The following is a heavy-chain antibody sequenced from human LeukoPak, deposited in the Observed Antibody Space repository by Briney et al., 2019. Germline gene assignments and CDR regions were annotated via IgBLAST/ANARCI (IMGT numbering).Heavy chain of an antibody. CDR3: ARHGSGRNNFDPLDH. CDR1: GFSFNGYG. Sequence: GGSLRLSCAASGFSFNGYGMHWVRQAPGKGLEWVAIIWYDGSVTYYEDSMKGRFTISRDNSKSTLYLQMDSLRAEDTAVYYCARHGSGRNNFDPLDHWGQGTLVTVSS. D-gene: IGHD1-26*01. J-gene: IGHJ4*02. V-gene: IGHV3-33*01. CDR2: IWYDGSVT.